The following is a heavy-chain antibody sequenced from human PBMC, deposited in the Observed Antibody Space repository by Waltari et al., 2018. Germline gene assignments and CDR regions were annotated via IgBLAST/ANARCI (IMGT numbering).Heavy chain of an antibody. D-gene: IGHD6-6*01. J-gene: IGHJ6*02. Sequence: QVQLVQSGAEVKKPGSSVKVSCKASGGTFSSYAISWVRQHHGQGLEWLGRIIPILGIANYAQKFQGRVTITADKSTSTAYMELSSLRSEDTAVYYCARDSSIRYYYYYGMDVWGQGTTVTVSS. CDR1: GGTFSSYA. CDR2: IIPILGIA. CDR3: ARDSSIRYYYYYGMDV. V-gene: IGHV1-69*09.